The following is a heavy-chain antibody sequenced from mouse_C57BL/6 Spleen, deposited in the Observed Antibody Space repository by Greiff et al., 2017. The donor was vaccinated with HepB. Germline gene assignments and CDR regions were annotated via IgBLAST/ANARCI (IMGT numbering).Heavy chain of an antibody. CDR3: ARHGITSRYFDY. CDR2: ISGGGGNT. CDR1: GFTFSSYT. D-gene: IGHD1-2*01. V-gene: IGHV5-9*01. J-gene: IGHJ2*01. Sequence: EVQVVESGGGLVKPGGSLKLSCAASGFTFSSYTMSWVRQTPEKRLEWVATISGGGGNTYYPDSVKGRFTISRDNAKNTLYLQMSSLRSEDTALYYCARHGITSRYFDYWGQGTTLTVSS.